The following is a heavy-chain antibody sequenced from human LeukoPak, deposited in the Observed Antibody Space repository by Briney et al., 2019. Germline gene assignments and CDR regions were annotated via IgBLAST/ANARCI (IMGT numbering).Heavy chain of an antibody. Sequence: PGGSLRLSCAASGFTFSSYAVSWVRQAPGKGLEWVSAISGSGGSTYYADSVKGRFTISRDNSKNTLYLQMNSLRAEDTAVYYCAKERPYYYDSSGYWPFDYWGQGTLVTVSS. J-gene: IGHJ4*02. CDR3: AKERPYYYDSSGYWPFDY. V-gene: IGHV3-23*01. CDR1: GFTFSSYA. CDR2: ISGSGGST. D-gene: IGHD3-22*01.